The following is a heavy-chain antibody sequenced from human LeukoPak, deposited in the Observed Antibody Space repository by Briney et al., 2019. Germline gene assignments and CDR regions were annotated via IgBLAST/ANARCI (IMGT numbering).Heavy chain of an antibody. J-gene: IGHJ4*02. CDR1: GDSVSSYY. Sequence: SETLSLTCTVSGDSVSSYYWSWIRQPAGKGLDWIGRIYSSGSTNYNPSLKSRVTMSVDTSKNQFSLKLSSVTAADTAICYCARESRRSYCNEYWGQGTLVTVSS. V-gene: IGHV4-4*07. CDR3: ARESRRSYCNEY. D-gene: IGHD3-10*01. CDR2: IYSSGST.